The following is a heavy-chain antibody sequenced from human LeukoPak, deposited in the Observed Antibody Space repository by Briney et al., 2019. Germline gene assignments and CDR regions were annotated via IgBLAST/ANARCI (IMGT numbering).Heavy chain of an antibody. J-gene: IGHJ5*02. CDR2: INHSGST. V-gene: IGHV4-34*01. Sequence: KPSETLSLTCAVYGGSFSGYYWSWIRQPPGKGLEWIGEINHSGSTNYNPSLESRVTISVDTSKNQFSLKLSSVTAADTAVYYCARVVAAAGDNWFDPWGQGTLVTVSS. D-gene: IGHD6-13*01. CDR3: ARVVAAAGDNWFDP. CDR1: GGSFSGYY.